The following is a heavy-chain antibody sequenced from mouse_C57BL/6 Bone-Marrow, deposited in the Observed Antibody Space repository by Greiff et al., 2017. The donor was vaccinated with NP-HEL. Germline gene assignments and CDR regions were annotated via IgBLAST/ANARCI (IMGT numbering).Heavy chain of an antibody. Sequence: QVQLQQPGAELVRPGTSVKLSCKASGYTFTSYWMHWVKQRPGQGLEWIGVIDPSDSYTNYNQKFKGKATLTVDTSSSTAYMQLSSLTSEDSAVYYCARRGLRGIYYDFTGVFAYWGQGTLVTVSA. CDR3: ARRGLRGIYYDFTGVFAY. D-gene: IGHD2-4*01. CDR2: IDPSDSYT. CDR1: GYTFTSYW. J-gene: IGHJ3*01. V-gene: IGHV1-59*01.